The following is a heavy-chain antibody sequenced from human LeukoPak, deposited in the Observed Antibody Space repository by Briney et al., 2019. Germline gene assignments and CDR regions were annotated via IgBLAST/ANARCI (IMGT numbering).Heavy chain of an antibody. Sequence: ASVKVSCKASGGTFSSYAISWVRQAPGQGLEWMGWFNTNTGNPTYAQGFTGRFVFSLDTSVSTAYLQISSLKAEDTAVYYCARGRTVVTAIPFYWGQGTLVTVSS. V-gene: IGHV7-4-1*02. CDR1: GGTFSSYA. CDR2: FNTNTGNP. CDR3: ARGRTVVTAIPFY. D-gene: IGHD2-21*02. J-gene: IGHJ4*02.